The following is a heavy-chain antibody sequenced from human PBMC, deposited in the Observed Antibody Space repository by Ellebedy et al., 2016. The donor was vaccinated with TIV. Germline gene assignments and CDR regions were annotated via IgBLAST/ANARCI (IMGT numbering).Heavy chain of an antibody. CDR2: IKQGGRET. J-gene: IGHJ4*02. CDR3: VRGVGDYDYISWSFRFTGLYYFDS. Sequence: PGGSLRLSCGASGFTFRRYWMNWVRQAPGKGREWVAKIKQGGRETYYEDSLKGRFTVSRADAKNSLYLQMNSLRADDTAVYYCVRGVGDYDYISWSFRFTGLYYFDSWGQGTLVTVSS. CDR1: GFTFRRYW. D-gene: IGHD3-16*02. V-gene: IGHV3-7*03.